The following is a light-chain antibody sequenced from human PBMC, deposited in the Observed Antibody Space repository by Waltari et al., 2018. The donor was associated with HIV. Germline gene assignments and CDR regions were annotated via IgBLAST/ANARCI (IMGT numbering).Light chain of an antibody. V-gene: IGLV1-44*01. J-gene: IGLJ3*02. Sequence: QSVLTQPPSAPATPGQRVSISCSARSTNIGRNLVHRFQQVPGMAPKLLIYSNNQRPSGVPDRFSGSKSGTSASLAISGLQSEDEADYYCASWDDSVNGVMFGGGTKLTVL. CDR3: ASWDDSVNGVM. CDR2: SNN. CDR1: STNIGRNL.